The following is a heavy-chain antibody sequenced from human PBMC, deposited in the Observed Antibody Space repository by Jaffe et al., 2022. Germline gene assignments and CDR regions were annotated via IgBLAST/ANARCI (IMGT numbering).Heavy chain of an antibody. V-gene: IGHV3-7*05. CDR2: IKQDGSEK. CDR3: ARVLSPYYYYYMDV. D-gene: IGHD3-10*01. CDR1: GFTFSSYW. Sequence: EVQLVESGGGLVQPGGSLRLSCAASGFTFSSYWMSWVRQAPGKGLEWVANIKQDGSEKYYVDSVKGRFTISRDNAKNSLYLQMNSLRAEDTAVYYCARVLSPYYYYYMDVWGKGTTVTVSS. J-gene: IGHJ6*03.